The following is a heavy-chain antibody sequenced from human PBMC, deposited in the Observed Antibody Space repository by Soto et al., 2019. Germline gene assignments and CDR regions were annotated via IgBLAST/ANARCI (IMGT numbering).Heavy chain of an antibody. CDR1: GYTFTSYY. CDR2: INPSGGST. CDR3: AREVNDYVWGSYRYMVY. Sequence: QVQLVQSGAEVKKPGASVKVSCKASGYTFTSYYMHWVRQAPGQGLEWMGIINPSGGSTSYAQKFQGRVTMTRDTSTSTVYMELSSLRSEYTAVYYCAREVNDYVWGSYRYMVYWGQGTLVTVSS. V-gene: IGHV1-46*01. D-gene: IGHD3-16*02. J-gene: IGHJ4*02.